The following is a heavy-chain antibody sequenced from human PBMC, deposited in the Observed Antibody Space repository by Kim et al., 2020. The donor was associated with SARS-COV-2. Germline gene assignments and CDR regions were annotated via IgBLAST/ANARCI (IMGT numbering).Heavy chain of an antibody. CDR1: GGTFSSYA. CDR2: IIPIFGTA. CDR3: ARATVTPGHYYYYYGMDV. Sequence: SVKVSCKASGGTFSSYAISWVRQAPGQGLEWMGGIIPIFGTANYAQKFQGRVTITADESTSTASMELSSLRSEDTAVYYCARATVTPGHYYYYYGMDVWGQGTTVTVSS. J-gene: IGHJ6*02. D-gene: IGHD4-17*01. V-gene: IGHV1-69*13.